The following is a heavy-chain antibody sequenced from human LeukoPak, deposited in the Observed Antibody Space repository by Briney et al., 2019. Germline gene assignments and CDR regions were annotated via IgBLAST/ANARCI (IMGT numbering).Heavy chain of an antibody. J-gene: IGHJ3*02. CDR3: ARSLIDYGGSYDAFDI. CDR1: GGTFSSYA. D-gene: IGHD4-23*01. CDR2: IIPIFGTA. Sequence: ASVKVSCKASGGTFSSYAISWVRQAPGQGLEWMGGIIPIFGTANYAQKFQGRVTITADKSTSTAYMELSSLRSEDTAVYYCARSLIDYGGSYDAFDIWGQGTMVTISS. V-gene: IGHV1-69*06.